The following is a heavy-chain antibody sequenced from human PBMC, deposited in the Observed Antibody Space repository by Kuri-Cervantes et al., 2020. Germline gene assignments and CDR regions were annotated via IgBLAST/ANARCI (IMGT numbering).Heavy chain of an antibody. D-gene: IGHD6-19*01. V-gene: IGHV4-59*01. CDR2: ISNTGST. CDR1: GGSITTYY. Sequence: SETLSLTCSVSGGSITTYYWSWIRQPPGKGLEWIGYISNTGSTDYNPSLKSRVTISVDTSKNQFSLKLSSVTAADTAVYYCARDYFRSGWYGGVGYWGQGTLVTVSS. CDR3: ARDYFRSGWYGGVGY. J-gene: IGHJ4*02.